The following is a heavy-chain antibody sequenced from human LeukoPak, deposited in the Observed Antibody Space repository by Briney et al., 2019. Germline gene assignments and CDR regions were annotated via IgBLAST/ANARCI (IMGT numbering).Heavy chain of an antibody. CDR1: GFSLRIYD. CDR3: AKEYSGYDFDY. J-gene: IGHJ4*02. V-gene: IGHV3-23*01. CDR2: TSGSGGNT. Sequence: GGSQRLSCAASGFSLRIYDMSWVRQAPGKGLDWDAATSGSGGNTYYADSVEGRFSVSRDNSKNTLYLQINSLRAEDTAVYDCAKEYSGYDFDYWGQGTLVTVSS. D-gene: IGHD5-12*01.